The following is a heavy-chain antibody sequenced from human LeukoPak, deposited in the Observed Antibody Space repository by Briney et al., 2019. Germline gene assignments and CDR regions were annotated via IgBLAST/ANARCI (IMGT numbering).Heavy chain of an antibody. CDR3: ASSITMVRGVFWYYYGMDV. Sequence: ASVKVSCKASGGTFSSYAISWVRQAPGQGLEWMGVIIPIFGTANYAQKFQGRVTITADESTSTAYMELISLRSEDTAVYYCASSITMVRGVFWYYYGMDVWGQGTTVTVSS. D-gene: IGHD3-10*01. CDR1: GGTFSSYA. V-gene: IGHV1-69*13. J-gene: IGHJ6*02. CDR2: IIPIFGTA.